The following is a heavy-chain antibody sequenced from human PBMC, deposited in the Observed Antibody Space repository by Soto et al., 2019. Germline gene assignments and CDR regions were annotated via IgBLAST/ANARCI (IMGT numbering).Heavy chain of an antibody. CDR1: GYTFTSYD. V-gene: IGHV1-8*01. D-gene: IGHD3-16*02. CDR3: ARETNYYDYVWGSYRVFDY. Sequence: QVQLVQSGAEVKKPGASVKVSCKASGYTFTSYDINWVRQATGQGLEWMGWMNPNSGNTGYAQKCQGRVTMTRNTSISTAYMELSSLRSEDTAVYYCARETNYYDYVWGSYRVFDYWGQGTLVTVSS. CDR2: MNPNSGNT. J-gene: IGHJ4*02.